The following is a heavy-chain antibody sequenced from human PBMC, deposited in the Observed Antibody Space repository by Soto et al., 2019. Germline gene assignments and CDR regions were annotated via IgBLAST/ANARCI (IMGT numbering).Heavy chain of an antibody. D-gene: IGHD2-2*01. CDR3: ARGMYCSSTSCSRGKYGDY. J-gene: IGHJ4*02. CDR1: GGSISSGDYY. Sequence: QVQLQESGPGLVKPSQTLSLTCTVSGGSISSGDYYWSWIRQPPVKGLEWIGEINHSGSTNYNPSLTSRVTISVDTSKNQFSLKLSSVTAADTAVYYCARGMYCSSTSCSRGKYGDYWGQGTLVTVSS. CDR2: INHSGST. V-gene: IGHV4-30-4*01.